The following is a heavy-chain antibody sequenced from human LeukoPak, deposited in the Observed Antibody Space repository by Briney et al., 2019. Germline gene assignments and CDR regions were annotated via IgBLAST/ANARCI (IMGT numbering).Heavy chain of an antibody. CDR1: SGSITSYY. D-gene: IGHD1-26*01. J-gene: IGHJ2*01. Sequence: PSETLSLTCAVSSGSITSYYWNWIRQSPGGRLEWVGFVYHTGRITYNPSLKSRLSMSVDTSKSQVSLKLTSVTAADTAVYHAGSVRLGVSFFFDLWGRGTLVTVSS. CDR3: GSVRLGVSFFFDL. CDR2: VYHTGRI. V-gene: IGHV4-59*01.